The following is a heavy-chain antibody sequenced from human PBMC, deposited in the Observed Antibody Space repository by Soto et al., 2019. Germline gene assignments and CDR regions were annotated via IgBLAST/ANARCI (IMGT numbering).Heavy chain of an antibody. D-gene: IGHD2-15*01. J-gene: IGHJ4*02. CDR1: GGSLSGYF. V-gene: IGHV4-34*01. CDR3: ARGISLIVEVQRDAPDKYYFDS. Sequence: PSETLSLTCAVYGGSLSGYFWSWIRQSPGKGLEWIGEVNHIGSTNSNPSLKSRVAVSVDTSKNQISLKLRSVTAADTAVYYCARGISLIVEVQRDAPDKYYFDSWGQGTLVTVSS. CDR2: VNHIGST.